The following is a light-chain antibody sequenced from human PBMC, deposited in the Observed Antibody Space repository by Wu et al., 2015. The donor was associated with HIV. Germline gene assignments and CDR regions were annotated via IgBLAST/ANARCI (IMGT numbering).Light chain of an antibody. Sequence: EIVMTQSPATLFVSPGERANLSCRASQSVSSKLAWYQQEPGQTPRLLIHAASSRATGFPDRFSGSGSGTEFTLTISDIQSEDFAVYYCQQYDNWPRGTSFGRGTRLESK. CDR3: QQYDNWPRGTS. CDR1: QSVSSK. CDR2: AAS. J-gene: IGKJ5*01. V-gene: IGKV3-15*01.